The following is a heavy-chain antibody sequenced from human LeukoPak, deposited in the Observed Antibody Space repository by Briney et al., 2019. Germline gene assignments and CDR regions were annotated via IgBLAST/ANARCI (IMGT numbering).Heavy chain of an antibody. J-gene: IGHJ4*02. D-gene: IGHD3-22*01. CDR3: ARHVGSGYTLDY. V-gene: IGHV1-69*13. CDR1: GGTFISYA. CDR2: IIPIFGTA. Sequence: ASVKVSCKASGGTFISYAISWVRQAPGQGLEWMGGIIPIFGTANYAQKFQGRVTITADESTSTAYMELSSLRSEDTAVYYCARHVGSGYTLDYWGQGTLVTVSS.